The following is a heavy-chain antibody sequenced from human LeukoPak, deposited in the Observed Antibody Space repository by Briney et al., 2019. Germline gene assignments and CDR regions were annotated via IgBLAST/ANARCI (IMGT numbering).Heavy chain of an antibody. CDR1: GGTFSNDA. CDR2: IIPNLGMA. CDR3: ARDRVAAAAFFDY. V-gene: IGHV1-69*04. Sequence: SVKVSCKASGGTFSNDAISWVRQAPGQGLEWMGRIIPNLGMALYAQKFKGRVTITADKSPSTAYMELSSLTSEDTAVYYCARDRVAAAAFFDYWGQGTLVTVSS. J-gene: IGHJ4*02. D-gene: IGHD6-13*01.